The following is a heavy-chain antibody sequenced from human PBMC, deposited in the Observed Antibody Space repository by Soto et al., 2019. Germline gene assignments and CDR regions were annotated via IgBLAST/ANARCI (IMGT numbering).Heavy chain of an antibody. Sequence: EVQLLESGGGLVQPGGSLRLSCAASGFTFSSYAMCWVRQAPGKGLEWVSALGGTGGRAYYADSVKGRFTVSRDNSRNTLFLQMNSLRVEDTAIYYCAKADRPYYEILTGPHYCGQGTLVTVSS. CDR2: LGGTGGRA. CDR1: GFTFSSYA. D-gene: IGHD3-9*01. CDR3: AKADRPYYEILTGPHY. J-gene: IGHJ4*02. V-gene: IGHV3-23*01.